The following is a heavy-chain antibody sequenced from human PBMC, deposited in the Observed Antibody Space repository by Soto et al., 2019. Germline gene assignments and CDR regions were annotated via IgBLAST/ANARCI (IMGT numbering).Heavy chain of an antibody. D-gene: IGHD3-10*01. CDR1: GFTFDDYA. Sequence: EVQLVESGGGLVQPGRSLRLSCAASGFTFDDYAMHWVRQAPGKGLEWVSGISWNSGSIGYADSVKGRFTISRDNAKNSLYLQMNSLRAEDTALYYCAKAHNYYVSGSYEFGYYFDYWGQGTLVTVSS. CDR3: AKAHNYYVSGSYEFGYYFDY. CDR2: ISWNSGSI. J-gene: IGHJ4*02. V-gene: IGHV3-9*01.